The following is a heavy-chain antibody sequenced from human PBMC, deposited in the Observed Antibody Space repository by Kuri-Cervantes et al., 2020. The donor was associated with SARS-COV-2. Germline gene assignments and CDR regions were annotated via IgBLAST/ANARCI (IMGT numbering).Heavy chain of an antibody. D-gene: IGHD3-3*01. J-gene: IGHJ3*02. CDR2: IYYSGST. CDR3: ARVGPQYYEFWSGYRENAFDI. V-gene: IGHV4-59*01. Sequence: ESLKISCTVSGGSISSYYWSWIRQPPGKGLEWIGYIYYSGSTNYNPSLKSRVTISVDTSKNQFSLKLSSVTAADTAVYYCARVGPQYYEFWSGYRENAFDIWGQGTMVTVSS. CDR1: GGSISSYY.